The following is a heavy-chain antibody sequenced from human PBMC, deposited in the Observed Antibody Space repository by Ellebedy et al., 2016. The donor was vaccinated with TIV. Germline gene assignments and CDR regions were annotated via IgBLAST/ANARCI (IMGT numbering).Heavy chain of an antibody. CDR3: ATEPMGRYGGNSFDY. V-gene: IGHV5-10-1*01. Sequence: GESLKISXKGSGYSFTSYWISWVRQMPGKGLEWMGRIDPSDSYTNYSPSFQGHVTISADKSISAAYLQWSSLKASDTAMYYCATEPMGRYGGNSFDYWGQGTLVTVSS. CDR1: GYSFTSYW. D-gene: IGHD4-23*01. J-gene: IGHJ4*02. CDR2: IDPSDSYT.